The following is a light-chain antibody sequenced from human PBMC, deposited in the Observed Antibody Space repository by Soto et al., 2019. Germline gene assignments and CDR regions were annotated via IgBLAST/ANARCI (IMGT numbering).Light chain of an antibody. Sequence: DIQMTQSPSTLSASVVDRVTITCLASQSISSWLAWYQQKPGKAPNLLIYDASTLESGVPSRFSGGGFGTDFTLTISSLQPDDFATYYCQQSYSTPITCGQGTRREIK. V-gene: IGKV1-5*01. CDR1: QSISSW. CDR3: QQSYSTPIT. CDR2: DAS. J-gene: IGKJ5*01.